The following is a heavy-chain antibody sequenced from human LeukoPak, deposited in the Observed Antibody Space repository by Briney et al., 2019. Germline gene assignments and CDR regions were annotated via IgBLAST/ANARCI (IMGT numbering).Heavy chain of an antibody. CDR3: AREWNSGSYLDY. Sequence: GVLRLSCAASGFIFSDYWMNWVRQAPGKGLEWVADIKQDGSEKYYVDPVKGRFTISRDNAKNSLYLQMNSLRAEDTAVYYCAREWNSGSYLDYWGQGTLVTVSS. J-gene: IGHJ4*02. V-gene: IGHV3-7*01. D-gene: IGHD1-26*01. CDR2: IKQDGSEK. CDR1: GFIFSDYW.